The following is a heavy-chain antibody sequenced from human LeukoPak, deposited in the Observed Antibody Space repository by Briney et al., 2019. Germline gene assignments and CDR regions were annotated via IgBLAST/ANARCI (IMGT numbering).Heavy chain of an antibody. CDR2: ISRGVGST. Sequence: QSGGSLRLSCAASGFNFRSYDLSWVRQTPGKGLECVSTISRGVGSTSYADSVKGRFTISRDNSKNTLYLQMNNLRADDTAVYYCVKKGQADDDGKPDWGQGTLVTVSS. D-gene: IGHD1-1*01. J-gene: IGHJ4*02. CDR1: GFNFRSYD. CDR3: VKKGQADDDGKPD. V-gene: IGHV3-23*01.